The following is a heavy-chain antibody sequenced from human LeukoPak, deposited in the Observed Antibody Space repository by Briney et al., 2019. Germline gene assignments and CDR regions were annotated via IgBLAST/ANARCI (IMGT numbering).Heavy chain of an antibody. Sequence: GGSLRLSCAASGFTFSSYGMHWVRQAPGKGLEWVSAISGSGGSTYYADSVKGRFTISRDNSKNTLYLQMNSLRAEDTAVYYCAKGLVVVPDGMDVWGQGTTVTVSS. CDR2: ISGSGGST. V-gene: IGHV3-23*01. J-gene: IGHJ6*02. CDR1: GFTFSSYG. CDR3: AKGLVVVPDGMDV. D-gene: IGHD2-2*01.